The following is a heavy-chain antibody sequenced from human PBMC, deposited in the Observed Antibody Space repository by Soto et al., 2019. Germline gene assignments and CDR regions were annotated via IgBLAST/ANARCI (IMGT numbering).Heavy chain of an antibody. CDR3: ARFSSSWYGRIDY. CDR1: GFTFSSYG. CDR2: IWYDGSNK. Sequence: QVQLVESGGGVVQPGRSLRLSCAASGFTFSSYGMHWVRQAPGKGLEWVAVIWYDGSNKYYADSVKGRFTISRDNSKNTLYLQMNSLRAEDTAVYFCARFSSSWYGRIDYWGQGTLVTVSP. V-gene: IGHV3-33*01. D-gene: IGHD6-13*01. J-gene: IGHJ4*02.